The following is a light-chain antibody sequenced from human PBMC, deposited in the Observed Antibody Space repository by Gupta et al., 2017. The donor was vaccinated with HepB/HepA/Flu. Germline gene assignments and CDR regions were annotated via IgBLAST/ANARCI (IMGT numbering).Light chain of an antibody. J-gene: IGLJ3*02. CDR2: GNS. V-gene: IGLV1-40*01. CDR1: SYNIGAGYD. CDR3: QSYDSSLSGWV. Sequence: QSVLTQPPSVSGAPGQRVPISCTGSSYNIGAGYDVHWYQQLPGTAPKLLIYGNSNRPSGVPDRFSGSKSGTSASLAITGLQAEDEADYYCQSYDSSLSGWVFGGGTKLTVL.